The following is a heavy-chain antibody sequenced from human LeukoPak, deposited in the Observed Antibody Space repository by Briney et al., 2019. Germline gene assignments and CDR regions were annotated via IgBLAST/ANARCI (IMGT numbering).Heavy chain of an antibody. D-gene: IGHD2-8*01. CDR2: ISYDVGKK. Sequence: GRSLRLSCAASGFTFSSYGMHWVRQAPGKGLEWVAVISYDVGKKYYADSVKGRFTISRDNSKNTLYLQMNSLRAEDTAVYYCAKDRCSNGVGCYYYYMDVWGKGTTVTISS. CDR3: AKDRCSNGVGCYYYYMDV. V-gene: IGHV3-30*18. J-gene: IGHJ6*03. CDR1: GFTFSSYG.